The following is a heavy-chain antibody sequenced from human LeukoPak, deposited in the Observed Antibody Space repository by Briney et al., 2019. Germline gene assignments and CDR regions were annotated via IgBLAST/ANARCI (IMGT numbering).Heavy chain of an antibody. Sequence: GGSLRLSCAASGFTFSDYYMSWIRQAPGKGLEWVSYISSSGSTIYYADSVKGRFTISRDNAKNSLYLQMNSLRAEDTAVYYCARDFDIVVVPAAIWFDPWSQGTLVTVSS. CDR1: GFTFSDYY. V-gene: IGHV3-11*01. CDR3: ARDFDIVVVPAAIWFDP. CDR2: ISSSGSTI. D-gene: IGHD2-2*01. J-gene: IGHJ5*02.